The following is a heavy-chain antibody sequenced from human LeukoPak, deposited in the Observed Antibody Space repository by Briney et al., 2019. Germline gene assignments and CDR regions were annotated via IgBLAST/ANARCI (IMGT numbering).Heavy chain of an antibody. V-gene: IGHV3-23*01. J-gene: IGHJ4*02. CDR3: AKDASYNYGPLES. D-gene: IGHD5-18*01. CDR2: ISHSGGST. Sequence: GGSLRLSCAASGFPFSSSARTWVRQAPGKGLECVSTISHSGGSTYYADSVKGRFTISRDNSKNTLYLQMNSLRADDTAVYYCAKDASYNYGPLESWGQGSLVTVSS. CDR1: GFPFSSSA.